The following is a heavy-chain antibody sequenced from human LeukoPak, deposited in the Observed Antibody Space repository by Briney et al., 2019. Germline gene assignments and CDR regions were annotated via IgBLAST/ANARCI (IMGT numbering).Heavy chain of an antibody. CDR1: GFTFSSYG. D-gene: IGHD3-16*02. Sequence: GRSLRLSCAASGFTFSSYGMHWVRQAPGKGLEWVAVISDDGSNKYYADSVKGRFTISRDNSKNTLYLQMNRLRAEDTAVYYCAKRDHYDYVWGSYRYSYGMDVWGQGPTVTVSS. J-gene: IGHJ6*02. V-gene: IGHV3-30*18. CDR2: ISDDGSNK. CDR3: AKRDHYDYVWGSYRYSYGMDV.